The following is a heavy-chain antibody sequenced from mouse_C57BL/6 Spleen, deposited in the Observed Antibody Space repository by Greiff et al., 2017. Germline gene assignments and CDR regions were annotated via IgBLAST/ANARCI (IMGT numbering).Heavy chain of an antibody. CDR1: GYTFTSYD. CDR3: AREEDYYGSSYPY. D-gene: IGHD1-1*01. Sequence: VQLQQSGPELVKPGASVKLSCKASGYTFTSYDINWVKQRPGQGLEWIGWIYPRDGSTKYNEKFKGKATLTVDTSSITAYMELHSLTSEDSAVYFCAREEDYYGSSYPYWGKGTTLTVSS. CDR2: IYPRDGST. J-gene: IGHJ2*01. V-gene: IGHV1-85*01.